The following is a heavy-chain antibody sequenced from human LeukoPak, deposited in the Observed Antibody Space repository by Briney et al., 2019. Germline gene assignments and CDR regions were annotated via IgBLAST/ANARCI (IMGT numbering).Heavy chain of an antibody. D-gene: IGHD3-10*01. CDR2: MSNSGSII. CDR1: GFSFADHY. J-gene: IGHJ6*03. CDR3: ARLGFGEYYFYYYMYV. Sequence: GGSLTLTCEASGFSFADHYMSWIRQAPGKGLEWVSYMSNSGSIIYYADSVKGRFTISRDNTKTFFYLQMNSLRDEDTAVYYCARLGFGEYYFYYYMYVWDKGTAVTVSS. V-gene: IGHV3-11*01.